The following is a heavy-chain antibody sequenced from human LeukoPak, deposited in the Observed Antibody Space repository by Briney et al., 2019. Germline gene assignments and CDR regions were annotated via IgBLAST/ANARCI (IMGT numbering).Heavy chain of an antibody. CDR1: GYTFTSYG. D-gene: IGHD3-22*01. V-gene: IGHV1-18*01. J-gene: IGHJ6*02. Sequence: ASVKVSCKASGYTFTSYGISWVRQAPGQGLEWMGWISAYNGNTNYAQKLQGRVTMTTDTSTSTAYMELRSLRSDDTAVYYCARWWDDGSGYSYYYGMDVWGQGTTVTVSS. CDR2: ISAYNGNT. CDR3: ARWWDDGSGYSYYYGMDV.